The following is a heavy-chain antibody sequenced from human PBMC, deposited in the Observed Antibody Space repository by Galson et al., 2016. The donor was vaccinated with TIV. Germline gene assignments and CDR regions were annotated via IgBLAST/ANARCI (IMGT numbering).Heavy chain of an antibody. CDR3: ARDCSSSNCYTDPIYFDA. D-gene: IGHD2-2*01. Sequence: SLRLSCAASGFTFGDFYMSWVRQAPGKGLEWISYIGASGRISYYADSVKGRFPISRENAKNSLYLQMNGLRVEDTAVYYCARDCSSSNCYTDPIYFDAWGQGVLVTVSS. CDR2: IGASGRIS. CDR1: GFTFGDFY. V-gene: IGHV3-11*01. J-gene: IGHJ4*02.